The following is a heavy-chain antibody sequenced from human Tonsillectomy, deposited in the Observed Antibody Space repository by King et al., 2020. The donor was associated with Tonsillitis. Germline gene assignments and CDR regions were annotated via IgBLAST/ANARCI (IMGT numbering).Heavy chain of an antibody. J-gene: IGHJ4*02. V-gene: IGHV3-48*04. CDR3: ARAFYGSGNGGYFDY. Sequence: VQLVESGGGLVQPGGSLRLSCAVSGFTFSNFGMNWVRQAPGKGLEWVAFISGSRSTIYYADSVKGRFTISRDNAKNSLYLQMNSLGAEDTAVYYCARAFYGSGNGGYFDYWGQGTLVTVSS. D-gene: IGHD3-10*01. CDR1: GFTFSNFG. CDR2: ISGSRSTI.